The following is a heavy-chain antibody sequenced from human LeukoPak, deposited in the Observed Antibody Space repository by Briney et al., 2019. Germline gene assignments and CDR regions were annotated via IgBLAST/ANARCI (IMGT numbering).Heavy chain of an antibody. J-gene: IGHJ4*02. CDR3: GRAFPPLRTSSAGDL. V-gene: IGHV3-21*01. CDR2: ITGLSSYT. CDR1: GFTFSDYD. Sequence: GGSLRLSCSASGFTFSDYDMNWVRQAPGKGLEWVSSITGLSSYTYYGESVKGRFSISRDNAKNSLYLQMNSLGAEDTATYYCGRAFPPLRTSSAGDLWGQGILVTVSS. D-gene: IGHD3-16*01.